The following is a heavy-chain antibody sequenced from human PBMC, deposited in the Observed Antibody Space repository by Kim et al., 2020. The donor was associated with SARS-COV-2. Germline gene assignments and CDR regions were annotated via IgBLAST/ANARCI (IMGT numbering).Heavy chain of an antibody. CDR1: GYSISSGYY. V-gene: IGHV4-38-2*02. CDR2: IYHSGST. Sequence: SETLSLTCTVSGYSISSGYYWGWIRQPPGKGLEWIGSIYHSGSTYYNPSLKSRVTISVDTSKNQFSLKLSSVTAADTAVYYCARVRGYYGSGGSYYMDYWGQGTLVTVSS. J-gene: IGHJ4*02. CDR3: ARVRGYYGSGGSYYMDY. D-gene: IGHD3-10*01.